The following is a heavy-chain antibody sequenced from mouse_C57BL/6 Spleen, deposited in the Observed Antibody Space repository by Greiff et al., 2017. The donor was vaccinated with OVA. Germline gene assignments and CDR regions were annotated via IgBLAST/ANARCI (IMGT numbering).Heavy chain of an antibody. Sequence: EVQLQQSGPELVKPGASVKISCKASGYTFTDYYMNWVKQSHGKSLEWIGDINPNNGGTSYNQKFKGKATLTVDKSSSTAYMELRSLTSEDSAVYYCARSIRPSYYSNYRGYYAMDDWGQGTSVTVSS. CDR1: GYTFTDYY. J-gene: IGHJ4*01. CDR2: INPNNGGT. CDR3: ARSIRPSYYSNYRGYYAMDD. V-gene: IGHV1-26*01. D-gene: IGHD2-5*01.